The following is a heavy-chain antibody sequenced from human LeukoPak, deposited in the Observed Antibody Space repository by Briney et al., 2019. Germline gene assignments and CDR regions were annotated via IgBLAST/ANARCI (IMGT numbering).Heavy chain of an antibody. CDR3: ARIGHEDYYFDY. CDR1: GGSISSYY. Sequence: SETLSLTCTVSGGSISSYYWSWIRQPPGKGLEWIGYIYYSGSTNYNPSLKSRVTISVDTSKNQFSLKLSSVTAADTAVYYCARIGHEDYYFDYWGQGTLVTV. V-gene: IGHV4-59*01. J-gene: IGHJ4*02. CDR2: IYYSGST.